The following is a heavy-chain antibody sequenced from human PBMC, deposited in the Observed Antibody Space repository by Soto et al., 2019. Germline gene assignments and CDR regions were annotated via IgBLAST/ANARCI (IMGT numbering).Heavy chain of an antibody. CDR3: ASSALRYFDWLFLGFDY. V-gene: IGHV1-69*13. D-gene: IGHD3-9*01. Sequence: SGKVSCKASGGTFSSYAISWVRQAPGQGLEWMGGIIPIFGTANYAQKFQGRVTITADESTSTAYMELSSLRSEDTAVYYCASSALRYFDWLFLGFDYWGQGTLVTVPS. CDR2: IIPIFGTA. J-gene: IGHJ4*02. CDR1: GGTFSSYA.